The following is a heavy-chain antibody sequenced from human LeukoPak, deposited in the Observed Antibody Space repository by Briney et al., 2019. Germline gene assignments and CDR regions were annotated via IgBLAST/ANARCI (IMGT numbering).Heavy chain of an antibody. D-gene: IGHD6-6*01. CDR2: ISWNSGTI. J-gene: IGHJ4*02. Sequence: GGSLRLSCAASGFTFSSYSMNWVRQAPGKGLEWVSGISWNSGTIVYADSVKGRFTISRDNAKNSLYLQMNSLRAEDMAFYYCARDKYSSSSGYFDFWGQGTLVTVSS. CDR1: GFTFSSYS. V-gene: IGHV3-9*03. CDR3: ARDKYSSSSGYFDF.